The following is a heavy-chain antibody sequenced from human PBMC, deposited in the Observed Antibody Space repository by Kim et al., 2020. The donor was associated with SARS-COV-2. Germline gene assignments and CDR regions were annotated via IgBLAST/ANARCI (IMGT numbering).Heavy chain of an antibody. J-gene: IGHJ4*02. CDR1: GFTFSSYG. D-gene: IGHD2-15*01. CDR2: ISYDGSNK. V-gene: IGHV3-30*18. Sequence: GGSLRLSCAASGFTFSSYGMHWVRQAPGKGLEWVAVISYDGSNKYYADSVKGRFTISRDNSKNTLYLQMNSLRAEDTAVYYCAKDIFPFLGYVRYYFDYWGQGTLVTVSS. CDR3: AKDIFPFLGYVRYYFDY.